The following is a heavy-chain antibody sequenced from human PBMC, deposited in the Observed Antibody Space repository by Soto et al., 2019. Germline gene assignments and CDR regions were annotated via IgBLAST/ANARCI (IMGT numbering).Heavy chain of an antibody. D-gene: IGHD6-13*01. CDR1: GFSFSSYA. J-gene: IGHJ4*02. V-gene: IGHV3-23*01. CDR2: ISGSDGST. Sequence: EVQLLESGGGLVQPGGSLRLSCVASGFSFSSYAMSWVRQAPGKGLDWVSVISGSDGSTYYADSVKGRFTISRDNSKNTLYLQMNSLRAEDTDVYYCARDRERDAWYEDYWGQGTLVTVSS. CDR3: ARDRERDAWYEDY.